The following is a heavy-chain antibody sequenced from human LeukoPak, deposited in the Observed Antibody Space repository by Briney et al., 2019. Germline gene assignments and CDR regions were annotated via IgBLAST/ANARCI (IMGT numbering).Heavy chain of an antibody. CDR1: GGSISSYY. J-gene: IGHJ4*02. D-gene: IGHD3-9*01. Sequence: PSETLSLTCTVSGGSISSYYWSWIRQPPGKGLEWIGYIYYSGCTNYNPSLKSRVTISVETSKNQFSLKLSSVTAADTAVYYCARDTGRRYFDNWGQGTLVTVSS. CDR3: ARDTGRRYFDN. CDR2: IYYSGCT. V-gene: IGHV4-59*01.